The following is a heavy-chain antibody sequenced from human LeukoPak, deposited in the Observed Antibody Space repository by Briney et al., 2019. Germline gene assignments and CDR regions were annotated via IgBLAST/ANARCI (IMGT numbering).Heavy chain of an antibody. CDR2: IISDGSKK. J-gene: IGHJ3*01. V-gene: IGHV3-30*04. D-gene: IGHD3-9*01. CDR1: GFTFSTYA. Sequence: GRSLRLSCAASGFTFSTYALHWIRQAPGKGLEWVAVIISDGSKKYYADSVKGRFTISRDNSKNTLYVQMNSLRAEDTAVYYCARTVFLTGLDAFDFWGQGTMVTVSS. CDR3: ARTVFLTGLDAFDF.